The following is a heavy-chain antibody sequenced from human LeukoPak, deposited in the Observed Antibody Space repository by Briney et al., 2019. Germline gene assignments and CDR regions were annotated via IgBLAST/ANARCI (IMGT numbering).Heavy chain of an antibody. J-gene: IGHJ5*02. V-gene: IGHV4-34*01. Sequence: SETLSLTCAVYGGSFSGYYWSWIRQPPGKGLEWSGEINHSGSTNYNPSLKSRVTISVDTSKNQFSLKLSSVTAADTAVYYCASWLNNWFDPWGQGTLVTVSS. CDR1: GGSFSGYY. CDR2: INHSGST. CDR3: ASWLNNWFDP. D-gene: IGHD3-9*01.